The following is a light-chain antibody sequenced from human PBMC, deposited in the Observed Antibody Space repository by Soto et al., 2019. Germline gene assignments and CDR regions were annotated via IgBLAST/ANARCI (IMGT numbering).Light chain of an antibody. CDR3: QQYGSSPWT. Sequence: EIVLTQSPGTLSLSPGKRATLSCRASQSISSSYLAWYQQRPGQAPRLLIYGASSRATGIPDRFSGSGSGTDFTLTISRLEPEDFAAYYCQQYGSSPWTFGQGTKVDIK. CDR1: QSISSSY. CDR2: GAS. J-gene: IGKJ1*01. V-gene: IGKV3-20*01.